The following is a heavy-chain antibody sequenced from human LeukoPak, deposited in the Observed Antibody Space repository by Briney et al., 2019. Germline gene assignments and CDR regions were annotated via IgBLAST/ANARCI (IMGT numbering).Heavy chain of an antibody. J-gene: IGHJ3*02. D-gene: IGHD5-12*01. Sequence: GGSLRLSCAASGFTFSSYAMSWVRQAPGKGLEWVSAISGSGGSTYYADSVKGRFTISRDNAKNSLYLQMNSLRAEDTAVYYCARDRGATMYDAFDIWGQGTMVTVSS. V-gene: IGHV3-23*01. CDR1: GFTFSSYA. CDR2: ISGSGGST. CDR3: ARDRGATMYDAFDI.